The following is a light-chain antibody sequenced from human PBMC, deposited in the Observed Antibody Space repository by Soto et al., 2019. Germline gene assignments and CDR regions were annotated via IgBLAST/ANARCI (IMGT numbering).Light chain of an antibody. Sequence: DIQMTQSPSFVSASVGDRVTITCRASQHINDWLAWYQQKPGRAPDLLISRATSLQSGVPSRFSGSGSGIEFTLTISSLQPEDFATYYCQQANDFPLTFGGGTRIEIK. CDR2: RAT. J-gene: IGKJ4*01. V-gene: IGKV1-12*01. CDR3: QQANDFPLT. CDR1: QHINDW.